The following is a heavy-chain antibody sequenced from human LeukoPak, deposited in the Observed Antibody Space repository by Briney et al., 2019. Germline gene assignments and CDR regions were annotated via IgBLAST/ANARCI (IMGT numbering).Heavy chain of an antibody. D-gene: IGHD3-10*01. Sequence: GGSLRLSCAASGFTFSSYVMNWVRQAPGKGLEWVANIRQDGSAKYYLDSVKGRFTISRDNAKNSLYLQMNSLRAEDTAVYSCTRDRQGPKLYEMHVWGQGTTVTVSS. J-gene: IGHJ6*02. CDR2: IRQDGSAK. V-gene: IGHV3-7*01. CDR1: GFTFSSYV. CDR3: TRDRQGPKLYEMHV.